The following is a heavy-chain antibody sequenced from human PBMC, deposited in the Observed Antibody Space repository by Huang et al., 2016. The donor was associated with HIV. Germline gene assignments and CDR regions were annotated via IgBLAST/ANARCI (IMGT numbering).Heavy chain of an antibody. D-gene: IGHD3-3*01. J-gene: IGHJ4*01. CDR1: GFIFSDYW. CDR2: IEIDGSST. Sequence: EVELAESGGGSVRPGQSLRLSCVGSGFIFSDYWMHWVRQIPGKGLMWVARIEIDGSSTSYAYSVKGRFTIYRDNARNTVYLQMSSLRVDDTAVYYCVRAREKGYDFWSGYRYWGQGAQVTVSS. V-gene: IGHV3-74*02. CDR3: VRAREKGYDFWSGYRY.